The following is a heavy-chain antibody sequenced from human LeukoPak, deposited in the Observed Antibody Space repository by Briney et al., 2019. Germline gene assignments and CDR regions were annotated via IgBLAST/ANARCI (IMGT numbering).Heavy chain of an antibody. Sequence: GESLKLSCKCSGYSFTSYWLGWARPLPGKGLEWMGIIYPGDSDTGYSPSFQGQVTISADKSISTAYLQWSSLKASDTAMYYCARGGLPAAISFFDYWGQGTLVTVSS. V-gene: IGHV5-51*01. J-gene: IGHJ4*02. CDR3: ARGGLPAAISFFDY. D-gene: IGHD2-2*01. CDR1: GYSFTSYW. CDR2: IYPGDSDT.